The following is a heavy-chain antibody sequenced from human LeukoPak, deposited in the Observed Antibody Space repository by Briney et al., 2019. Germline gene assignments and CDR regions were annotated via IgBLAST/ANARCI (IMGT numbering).Heavy chain of an antibody. D-gene: IGHD1-26*01. Sequence: ASVKVSCKASGYTFTSYYMHWVRQAPGQGLEWMGIINPSGGSTSYAQKFQGRVTMTRDMSTSTVYMELSSLRSEDTAVYYCARDFSGSYWSYHYYYYMDVWGKGTTVTVSS. CDR1: GYTFTSYY. J-gene: IGHJ6*03. V-gene: IGHV1-46*01. CDR2: INPSGGST. CDR3: ARDFSGSYWSYHYYYYMDV.